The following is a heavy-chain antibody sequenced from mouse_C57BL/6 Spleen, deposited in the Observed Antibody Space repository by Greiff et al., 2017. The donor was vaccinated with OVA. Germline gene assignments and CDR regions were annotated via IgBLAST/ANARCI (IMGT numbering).Heavy chain of an antibody. CDR2: IDPETGGT. Sequence: QVQLKQSGAELVRPGASVTLSCKASGYTFTDYEMHWVKQTPVHGLEWIGAIDPETGGTAYNQTFKGKAILTADKSSSTAYMELRSLTSEDSAVYYCTRRIYYGNFYWYFDVWGTGTTVTVSS. D-gene: IGHD2-1*01. J-gene: IGHJ1*03. CDR3: TRRIYYGNFYWYFDV. V-gene: IGHV1-15*01. CDR1: GYTFTDYE.